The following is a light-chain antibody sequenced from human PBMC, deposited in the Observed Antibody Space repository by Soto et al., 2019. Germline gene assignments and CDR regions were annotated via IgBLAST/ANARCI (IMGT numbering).Light chain of an antibody. CDR2: AAS. Sequence: DIQMTQSPSSLSASVGDRVTITCRASQSISNYLNWYQQKPGKAPKVLIYAASSLQSGVPSRFSGSGSGTDFTLTISSLQPEDFATYYCQRSDSAWTFGQGTKVEIK. V-gene: IGKV1-39*01. CDR1: QSISNY. CDR3: QRSDSAWT. J-gene: IGKJ1*01.